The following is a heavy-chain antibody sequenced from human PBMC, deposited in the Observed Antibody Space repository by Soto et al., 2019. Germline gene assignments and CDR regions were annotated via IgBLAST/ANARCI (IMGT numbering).Heavy chain of an antibody. Sequence: GASVEVSCKTSGGTFSSYAIGWVLQAPGQGLERMGGIIPIFGTANYAQKFQGRVTITAGESTSTAYMEPSSLRSEDTAVYYCARDFSALCRSTSCANNSYGYGRYDWRQETT. J-gene: IGHJ6*01. CDR3: ARDFSALCRSTSCANNSYGYGRYD. D-gene: IGHD2-2*01. V-gene: IGHV1-69*13. CDR2: IIPIFGTA. CDR1: GGTFSSYA.